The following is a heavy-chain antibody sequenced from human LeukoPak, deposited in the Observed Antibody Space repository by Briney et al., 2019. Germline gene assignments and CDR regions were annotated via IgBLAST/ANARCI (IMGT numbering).Heavy chain of an antibody. Sequence: GGSLRLSCAASGFTFSTCHIHWVRQAPGKGLEWVALIWYDGSKTYYADSVKGRFTVSRDNSKNTLYLQMNSLRAEDTAAYYCAKDSNDYGDYNYFDFWGQGTLVTVPS. V-gene: IGHV3-33*06. CDR3: AKDSNDYGDYNYFDF. CDR2: IWYDGSKT. D-gene: IGHD4-17*01. CDR1: GFTFSTCH. J-gene: IGHJ4*02.